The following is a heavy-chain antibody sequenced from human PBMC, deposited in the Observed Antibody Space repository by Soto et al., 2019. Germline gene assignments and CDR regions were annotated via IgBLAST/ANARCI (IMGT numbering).Heavy chain of an antibody. CDR2: INAGSGNT. J-gene: IGHJ6*02. CDR1: GYTFTGFS. Sequence: ASVKVSCKASGYTFTGFSLHWVRQAPGQRLEWMGWINAGSGNTKYSQKFQGRVTITRDTSASTAYMELSSLRSEDTAVYYCARDIHVDITMPYYYFGMDVWGQGTTVTVSS. CDR3: ARDIHVDITMPYYYFGMDV. D-gene: IGHD3-22*01. V-gene: IGHV1-3*01.